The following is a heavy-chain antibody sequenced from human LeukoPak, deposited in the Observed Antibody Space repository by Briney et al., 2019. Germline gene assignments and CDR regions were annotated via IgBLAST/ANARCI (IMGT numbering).Heavy chain of an antibody. J-gene: IGHJ5*02. CDR3: ARAQYSRFDP. CDR2: IYHSGST. V-gene: IGHV4-38-2*01. Sequence: SETLSLTCAVSGYSISSGYYWGWIRQPPGKGLEWIGSIYHSGSTYYNPSLKSRVTISVDTSKNQFSLKLSSVTAADTAVYYCARAQYSRFDPWGQGTLVTVSS. D-gene: IGHD2-21*01. CDR1: GYSISSGYY.